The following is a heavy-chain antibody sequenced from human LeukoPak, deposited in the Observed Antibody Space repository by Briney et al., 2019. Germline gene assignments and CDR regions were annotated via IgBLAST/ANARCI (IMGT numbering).Heavy chain of an antibody. Sequence: GGSLRLSCAASGFTFSDYYMSWIRQAPGKGLEWVSYISSSGSTIYYADSVKGRFTISRDNAKNSLYLQMNSLRAEDTAVYYCAREGWDQRDTAAFDHWGQGTLVTVSS. J-gene: IGHJ4*02. CDR2: ISSSGSTI. D-gene: IGHD6-19*01. V-gene: IGHV3-11*04. CDR1: GFTFSDYY. CDR3: AREGWDQRDTAAFDH.